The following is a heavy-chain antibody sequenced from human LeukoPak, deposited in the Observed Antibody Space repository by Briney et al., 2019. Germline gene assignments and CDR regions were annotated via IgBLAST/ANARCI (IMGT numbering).Heavy chain of an antibody. D-gene: IGHD2/OR15-2a*01. CDR1: GFTFNDYA. V-gene: IGHV3-43*02. CDR3: ATSDFAAHFDY. J-gene: IGHJ4*02. CDR2: ISGDGGST. Sequence: GGSLRLSCAASGFTFNDYAMHWVRQAPGKGLEWVSLISGDGGSTYYADSVKGRFTISRDNSKNSLYLQMNSLGTEDTALYYCATSDFAAHFDYWGQGTLVTVSS.